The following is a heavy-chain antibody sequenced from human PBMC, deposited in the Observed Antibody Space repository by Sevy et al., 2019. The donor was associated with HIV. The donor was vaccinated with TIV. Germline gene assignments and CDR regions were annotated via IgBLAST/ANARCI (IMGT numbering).Heavy chain of an antibody. V-gene: IGHV3-7*03. D-gene: IGHD2-2*01. CDR2: IKSDGSEK. Sequence: GGSLRLSCVASGFTFRSYWMSWVRQAPGKGLEWVAHIKSDGSEKYHVDSVKGRFTISRDNAKNSLYLQMNSLRAEDTAVYHCARDCSSTSCLWGLDVWGPGTTVTVSS. J-gene: IGHJ6*02. CDR1: GFTFRSYW. CDR3: ARDCSSTSCLWGLDV.